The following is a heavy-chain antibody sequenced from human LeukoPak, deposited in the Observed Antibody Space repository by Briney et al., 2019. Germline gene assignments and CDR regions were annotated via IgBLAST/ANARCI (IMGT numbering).Heavy chain of an antibody. Sequence: SETLSLTCTVSGGSISSYYWSWIRQPPGKGLEWIGYIYYSGSTNYNPSLKSRGTISVDTSKTQFSLNLSSVTAADTAVYYCARGGYRYPNWFDPWGQGTLVTVYS. CDR2: IYYSGST. CDR3: ARGGYRYPNWFDP. D-gene: IGHD5-18*01. CDR1: GGSISSYY. V-gene: IGHV4-59*01. J-gene: IGHJ5*02.